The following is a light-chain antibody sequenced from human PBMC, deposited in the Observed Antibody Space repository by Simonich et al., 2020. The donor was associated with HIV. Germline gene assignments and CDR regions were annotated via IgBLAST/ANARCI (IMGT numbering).Light chain of an antibody. V-gene: IGKV3-11*01. CDR3: QQRSNWPRT. J-gene: IGKJ1*01. Sequence: IVMTQSPATLSVSPGERATLSCRASQSVSSMLAWFQQHHGQAPRLLIYGVSTRATGIPARFSGSGSGTDFTLTISSLEPEDFAVYYCQQRSNWPRTFGQGTKVEIK. CDR1: QSVSSM. CDR2: GVS.